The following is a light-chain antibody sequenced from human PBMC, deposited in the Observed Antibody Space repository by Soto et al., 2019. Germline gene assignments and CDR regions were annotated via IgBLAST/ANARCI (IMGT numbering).Light chain of an antibody. CDR3: QQSDVSPRT. V-gene: IGKV1-39*01. CDR1: QSISSY. CDR2: DAT. J-gene: IGKJ1*01. Sequence: EIQMTQSPSALSASVGDRFTITFLASQSISSYLNWYQQRPGKAPNLLIYDATRLHSGVPPRFSGSGYGTDFTLTITSLQLEDFATYYCQQSDVSPRTFGQGTKVDIK.